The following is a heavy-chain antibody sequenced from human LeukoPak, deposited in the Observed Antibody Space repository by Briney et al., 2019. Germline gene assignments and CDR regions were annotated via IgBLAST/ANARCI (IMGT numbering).Heavy chain of an antibody. Sequence: SETLSLTCPVSGGSLNRYYWSGLRPPPGRGRAGVGDIYFNASTNYNPSLKSRVTISVDTSKNQFSLQLSSVTAADTAVYYCARGAPYYYDSSGYLFDYWGQGTLVTVSS. V-gene: IGHV4-59*01. CDR2: IYFNAST. D-gene: IGHD3-22*01. J-gene: IGHJ4*02. CDR3: ARGAPYYYDSSGYLFDY. CDR1: GGSLNRYY.